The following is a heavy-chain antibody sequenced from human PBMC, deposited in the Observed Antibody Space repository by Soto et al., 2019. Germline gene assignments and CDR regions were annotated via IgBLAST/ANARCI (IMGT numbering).Heavy chain of an antibody. CDR3: ARHGGRDYYYGMDV. V-gene: IGHV4-39*01. CDR1: GGSISSSSYY. CDR2: IYYSGST. D-gene: IGHD1-26*01. J-gene: IGHJ6*02. Sequence: LTLTCTVSGGSISSSSYYWGWIRQPPGKGLEWIGSIYYSGSTYYNPSLKSRVTISVDTSKNQFSLKLSSVTAADTAVYYCARHGGRDYYYGMDVWGQGTTVTVSS.